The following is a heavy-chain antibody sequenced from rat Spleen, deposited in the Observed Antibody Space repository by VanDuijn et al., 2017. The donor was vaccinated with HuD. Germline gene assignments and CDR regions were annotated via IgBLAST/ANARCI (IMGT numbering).Heavy chain of an antibody. Sequence: EVQLVESGGGLVQSGRSLKLSCAASGFTFSNYGMAWVRQAPTKGLEWVATISYDGTSTYYRDSVKGRFTVSRNNTKSILYLQMDSLRSEDTATYYCAKDMAYYGYNHYFDYWGQGVMVTVSS. CDR1: GFTFSNYG. V-gene: IGHV5-29*01. D-gene: IGHD1-9*01. CDR2: ISYDGTST. J-gene: IGHJ2*01. CDR3: AKDMAYYGYNHYFDY.